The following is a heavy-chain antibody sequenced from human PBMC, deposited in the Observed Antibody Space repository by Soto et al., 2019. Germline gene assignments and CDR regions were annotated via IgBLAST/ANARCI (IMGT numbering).Heavy chain of an antibody. D-gene: IGHD3-10*01. Sequence: PSETLSLTCTVSGGSISSGGYYWSWIRQHPGKGLEWIGYIYYSGSTYYNPSLKSRVTISVDTSKNQFSLKLSSVTAADTAVYYCASGHPERGYYYGSGSYYYYFDYWGQGTLVTVSS. CDR2: IYYSGST. J-gene: IGHJ4*02. CDR1: GGSISSGGYY. V-gene: IGHV4-31*03. CDR3: ASGHPERGYYYGSGSYYYYFDY.